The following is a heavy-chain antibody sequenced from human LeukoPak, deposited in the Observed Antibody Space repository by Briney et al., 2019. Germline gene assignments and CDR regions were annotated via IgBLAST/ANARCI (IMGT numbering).Heavy chain of an antibody. Sequence: SETLSLTCTVSGGSISSGDYYWSWIRQPPGKGLEWIGYIYYSGSTYYNPSLKSRVTISVDTSKNQFSLKLSSVTAADTAMYYCARWRIRSHYFDYWGQGTLVTVSS. CDR3: ARWRIRSHYFDY. V-gene: IGHV4-30-4*08. D-gene: IGHD2-15*01. J-gene: IGHJ4*02. CDR2: IYYSGST. CDR1: GGSISSGDYY.